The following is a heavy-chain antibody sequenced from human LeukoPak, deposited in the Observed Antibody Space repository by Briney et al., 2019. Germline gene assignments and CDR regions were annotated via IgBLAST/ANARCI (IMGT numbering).Heavy chain of an antibody. CDR1: GYTLTELS. J-gene: IGHJ3*02. Sequence: GASVKVSCKVSGYTLTELSMHWVRQAPGKGLEWMGSFDPEDGETIYAQKFQGRVTMTEDTSTDTAYMELSSLRSEDTAVYYCATRDPDFEKYQLLLRDAFDIWGQGTMVTVSS. D-gene: IGHD2-2*01. V-gene: IGHV1-24*01. CDR2: FDPEDGET. CDR3: ATRDPDFEKYQLLLRDAFDI.